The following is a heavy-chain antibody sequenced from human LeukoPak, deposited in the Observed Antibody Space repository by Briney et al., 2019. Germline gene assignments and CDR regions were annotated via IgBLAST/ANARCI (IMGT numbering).Heavy chain of an antibody. J-gene: IGHJ4*02. V-gene: IGHV4-4*07. CDR2: IYTSGST. D-gene: IGHD2-21*02. CDR1: GGSISSYY. CDR3: ARLVNKLLFDY. Sequence: PSETLSLTCTVSGGSISSYYWSWIRQPAGKGLEWIGRIYTSGSTNYNPSFTSRVTISIDTSKNQASLKVSSVTAADTAIYYCARLVNKLLFDYWGPGTLVTVSS.